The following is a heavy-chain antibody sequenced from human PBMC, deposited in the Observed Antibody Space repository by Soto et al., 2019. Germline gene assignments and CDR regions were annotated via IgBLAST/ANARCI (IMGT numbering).Heavy chain of an antibody. CDR3: ARESYDSSQAVYP. CDR2: IDPSDSYT. CDR1: GYSFTSYW. D-gene: IGHD3-22*01. V-gene: IGHV5-10-1*01. Sequence: GDSLKISCKGSGYSFTSYWISWVRQMPGKGLEWMGRIDPSDSYTNYSPSFQGHVTISADKSISTAYLQWSSLKASDTAMYYCARESYDSSQAVYPWGQGTLVTVSS. J-gene: IGHJ5*02.